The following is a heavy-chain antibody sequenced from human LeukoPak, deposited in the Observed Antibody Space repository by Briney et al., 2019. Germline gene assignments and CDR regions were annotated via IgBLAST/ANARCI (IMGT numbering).Heavy chain of an antibody. Sequence: GRSLRLFCRGSGFNICTHAMTWGVRPLAKRPVEASFIRSKAYGATTEYEACVKCRFTISRDESKSIAYLQMNSLKTEDTALYYCTRVYSGKDFDFWGQGTLVTVSS. D-gene: IGHD3-10*01. J-gene: IGHJ4*02. V-gene: IGHV3-49*04. CDR3: TRVYSGKDFDF. CDR1: GFNICTHA. CDR2: IRSKAYGATT.